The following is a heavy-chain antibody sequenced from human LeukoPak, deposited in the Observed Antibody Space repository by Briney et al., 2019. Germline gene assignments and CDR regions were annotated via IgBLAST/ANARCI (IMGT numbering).Heavy chain of an antibody. CDR1: GISIGDYW. CDR2: IKKDGREE. J-gene: IGHJ4*02. Sequence: GWSLRLSCVGSGISIGDYWMNWVRQAPGKGLEWAANIKKDGREEYYVDSVKGRFTISRDNAKNSLYLQMNSLRAEDTAVYYCARDLILADNGGSSAHDYWGQGTLVTVSS. CDR3: ARDLILADNGGSSAHDY. V-gene: IGHV3-7*01. D-gene: IGHD2-15*01.